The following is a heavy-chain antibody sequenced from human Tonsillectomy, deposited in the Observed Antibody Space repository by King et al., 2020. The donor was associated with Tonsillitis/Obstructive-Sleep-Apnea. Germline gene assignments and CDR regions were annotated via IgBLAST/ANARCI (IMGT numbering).Heavy chain of an antibody. CDR1: GGSFSGYY. V-gene: IGHV4-34*01. Sequence: VQLQQWGAGLLKPSETLSLTCAVSGGSFSGYYWSWIRQPPGKGLEWIGEINHSGSTNYNPSLKSRVTISVDTSKNQFSLKLSSVTAADTAVYYCASPLLTAFDPWGQGTLVTVSS. J-gene: IGHJ5*02. D-gene: IGHD1-14*01. CDR3: ASPLLTAFDP. CDR2: INHSGST.